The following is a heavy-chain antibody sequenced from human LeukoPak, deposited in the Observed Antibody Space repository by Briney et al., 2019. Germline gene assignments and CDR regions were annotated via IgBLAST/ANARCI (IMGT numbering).Heavy chain of an antibody. CDR3: ARDHRWYCGGGSCYSSAFDI. J-gene: IGHJ3*02. D-gene: IGHD2-15*01. CDR2: ISYDGSNK. V-gene: IGHV3-30-3*01. CDR1: GFTFSSYA. Sequence: HPGGSLRLSCAASGFTFSSYAMHWVRQAPGKGLEWVAVISYDGSNKYYADSVEGRFTISRDNSKNTMYLQMNSLRAEDTAVYYCARDHRWYCGGGSCYSSAFDIWGQGTMVTVSS.